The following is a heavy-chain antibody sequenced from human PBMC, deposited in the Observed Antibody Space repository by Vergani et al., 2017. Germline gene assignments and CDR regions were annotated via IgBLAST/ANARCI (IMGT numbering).Heavy chain of an antibody. V-gene: IGHV4-61*02. Sequence: QVQLQESGPGLVKPSQTLSLTCTVSGASINNDFYYWHLIRQPPGKGLEWIGRIYVSGITDYNSSLQSRVSMSVDTSKNQFSLTLTSVTAADTAFYYCARVNKQLRPRAFDVWGHGTMVTVS. CDR2: IYVSGIT. J-gene: IGHJ3*01. CDR1: GASINNDFYY. D-gene: IGHD4-23*01. CDR3: ARVNKQLRPRAFDV.